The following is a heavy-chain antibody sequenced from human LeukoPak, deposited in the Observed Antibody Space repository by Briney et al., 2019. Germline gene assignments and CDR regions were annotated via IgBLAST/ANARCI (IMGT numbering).Heavy chain of an antibody. CDR3: ARRRLPAATGSPLDY. Sequence: SETLSLTCAVYGGSFSGYYWGWIRQPPGKGLEWIGSIYYSGSTYYNPSLKSRVTISVDTSKHQFSLKLSSVTAADTAVYYCARRRLPAATGSPLDYWGQGTLVTVSS. D-gene: IGHD2-2*01. J-gene: IGHJ4*02. CDR1: GGSFSGYY. V-gene: IGHV4-34*01. CDR2: IYYSGST.